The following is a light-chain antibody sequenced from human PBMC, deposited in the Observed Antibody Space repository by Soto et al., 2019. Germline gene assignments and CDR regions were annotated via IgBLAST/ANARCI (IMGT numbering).Light chain of an antibody. V-gene: IGKV3-15*01. CDR3: QQYNNWPFS. CDR2: DVS. Sequence: EIVMTQSPDTLSVSPGERATLTCRAGQGVTTNFAWYQQKSGQSPRLLIYDVSIRATGVPARFSATGPETDFTLTISGLQSGDSAVYFCQQYNNWPFSFGQGTRLEI. J-gene: IGKJ5*01. CDR1: QGVTTN.